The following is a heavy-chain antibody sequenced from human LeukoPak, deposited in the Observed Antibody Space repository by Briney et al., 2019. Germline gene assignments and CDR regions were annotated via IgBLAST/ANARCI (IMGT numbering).Heavy chain of an antibody. Sequence: GSLRLSCAASGFIFNNYGLVWVRQAPGKGLEWVSAISNDGGGTTYADFVKGRFSVSRDNSKNTLFLQMNSLRAEDTALYYCAKGSSGYFFDLWGQGTLVTVSS. CDR1: GFIFNNYG. J-gene: IGHJ4*02. V-gene: IGHV3-23*01. CDR2: ISNDGGGT. CDR3: AKGSSGYFFDL. D-gene: IGHD3-22*01.